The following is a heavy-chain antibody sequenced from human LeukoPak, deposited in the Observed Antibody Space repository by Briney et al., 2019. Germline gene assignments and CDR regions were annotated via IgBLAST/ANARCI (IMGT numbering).Heavy chain of an antibody. D-gene: IGHD6-6*01. CDR2: IYHSGST. J-gene: IGHJ6*03. V-gene: IGHV4-38-2*02. Sequence: SETLSLTCAVSGYAISSGYYWGWIRQPPGKGREWIGSIYHSGSTYYNPSLTSLKSRVTTSVDTSKNQFSLKLSSVTAADTAVYYCAREYSSSRYYYYMDLWGKGTTVTVSS. CDR1: GYAISSGYY. CDR3: AREYSSSRYYYYMDL.